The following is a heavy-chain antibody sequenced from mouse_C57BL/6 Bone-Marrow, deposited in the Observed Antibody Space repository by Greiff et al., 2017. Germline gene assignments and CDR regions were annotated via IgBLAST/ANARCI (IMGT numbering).Heavy chain of an antibody. CDR3: ARVYYDSQVLY. CDR2: IYPGCGNT. CDR1: GYSFTSYY. V-gene: IGHV1-66*01. J-gene: IGHJ2*01. Sequence: QVQLKQPGPELVKPGASVKISCKASGYSFTSYYIHWVKQRPGQGLEWIGWIYPGCGNTKYNEKFKGKATLTADTSSSTAYMQLSSLTSEDSAVYYCARVYYDSQVLYWGQGTTLTVSS. D-gene: IGHD2-4*01.